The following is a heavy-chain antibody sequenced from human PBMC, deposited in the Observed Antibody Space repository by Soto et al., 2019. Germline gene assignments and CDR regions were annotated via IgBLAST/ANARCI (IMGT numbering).Heavy chain of an antibody. CDR3: ASGGGSYYY. CDR2: IIPILGIA. V-gene: IGHV1-69*02. CDR1: GGTFSSYT. Sequence: QVQLVQSGAEVKKPGSSVKVSCKASGGTFSSYTISWVRQAPGQGLEWMGRIIPILGIANYAQKFQGRVTITADKSTSTAYIELSRLRSGDTGVFYWASGGGSYYYWGQGTLVTVSS. J-gene: IGHJ4*02. D-gene: IGHD1-26*01.